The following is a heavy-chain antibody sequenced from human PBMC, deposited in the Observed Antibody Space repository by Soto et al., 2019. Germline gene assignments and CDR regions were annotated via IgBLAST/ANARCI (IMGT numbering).Heavy chain of an antibody. J-gene: IGHJ6*02. V-gene: IGHV3-21*01. CDR3: ARVRDIVVVVAAGYYGMDV. CDR1: GFTFSSYS. CDR2: ISSSSSYI. D-gene: IGHD2-15*01. Sequence: GGSLRLSCAASGFTFSSYSMNWVRQAPGKGLEWVSSISSSSSYIYYADSVKGRFTISRDNAKNSLYLQMNSLRAEDTAVYYCARVRDIVVVVAAGYYGMDVWGQGTTVTVSS.